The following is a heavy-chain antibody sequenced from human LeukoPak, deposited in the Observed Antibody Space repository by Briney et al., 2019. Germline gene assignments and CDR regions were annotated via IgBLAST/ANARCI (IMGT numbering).Heavy chain of an antibody. J-gene: IGHJ4*02. CDR2: IYPGNSDT. D-gene: IGHD3-9*01. CDR1: GYSFTSYW. Sequence: RGESLKISCKGSGYSFTSYWIGWVRQMPGKGLEWMGIIYPGNSDTRYSPSFQGQVTISADKSISTAYLQWSSLKASDTAMYYCAISYYDILTGYLNYWGQGTLVTVSS. CDR3: AISYYDILTGYLNY. V-gene: IGHV5-51*01.